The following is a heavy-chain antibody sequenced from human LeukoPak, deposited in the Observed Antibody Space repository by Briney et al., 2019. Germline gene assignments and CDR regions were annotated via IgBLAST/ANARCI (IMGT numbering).Heavy chain of an antibody. Sequence: PSETLSLTCTVSGGSISSGSYYWSWIRQPAGKGLEWIGRIYTSGSTNYNPSLKSRVTISVDTSKNQFSLKLSSVTAADTAVYYCARGGKISGWPTFDYWGQGTLVTVSS. CDR3: ARGGKISGWPTFDY. J-gene: IGHJ4*02. V-gene: IGHV4-61*02. CDR1: GGSISSGSYY. D-gene: IGHD6-19*01. CDR2: IYTSGST.